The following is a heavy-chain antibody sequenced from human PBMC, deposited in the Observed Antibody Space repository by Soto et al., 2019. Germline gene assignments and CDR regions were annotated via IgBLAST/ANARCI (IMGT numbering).Heavy chain of an antibody. CDR2: IIPIFGTA. J-gene: IGHJ6*02. D-gene: IGHD6-13*01. Sequence: GASVKVSCKASGGTFSSYAISWVRQAPGQGLEWMGGIIPIFGTANYAQKFQGRVTITADESTSTAYMELSSLRSEDTAVYYCARSIAAAGTTTYHYYGMDVWGQGTTVTVSS. V-gene: IGHV1-69*13. CDR1: GGTFSSYA. CDR3: ARSIAAAGTTTYHYYGMDV.